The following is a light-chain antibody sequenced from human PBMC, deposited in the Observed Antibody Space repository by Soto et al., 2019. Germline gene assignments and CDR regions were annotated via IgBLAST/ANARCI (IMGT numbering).Light chain of an antibody. J-gene: IGLJ1*01. Sequence: SYELTQPPSESVSPGQTARITCEGDNLESKSVHWYQQKPGQAPVLVVYEDSDRPSGIPERSSGSNSDNLATLTISRVEAGDEADYYCQVWDSTGDVRYVFGTGTKVTVL. CDR2: EDS. CDR1: NLESKS. CDR3: QVWDSTGDVRYV. V-gene: IGLV3-21*02.